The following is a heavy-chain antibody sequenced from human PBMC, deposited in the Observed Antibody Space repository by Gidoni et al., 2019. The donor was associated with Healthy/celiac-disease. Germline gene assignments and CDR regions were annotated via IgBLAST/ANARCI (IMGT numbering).Heavy chain of an antibody. J-gene: IGHJ4*02. V-gene: IGHV4-39*01. Sequence: STYYNPSLKSRVTISVDTSKNQFSLKLSSVTAADTAVYYCARHGVRSSSSWYIRYFDYWGQGTLVTVSS. CDR3: ARHGVRSSSSWYIRYFDY. CDR2: ST. D-gene: IGHD6-13*01.